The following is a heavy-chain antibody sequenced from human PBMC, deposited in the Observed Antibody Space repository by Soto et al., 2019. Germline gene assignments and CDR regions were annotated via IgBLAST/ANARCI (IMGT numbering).Heavy chain of an antibody. J-gene: IGHJ6*02. D-gene: IGHD5-18*01. CDR3: ARGQYVDTAMVAYYGMDV. Sequence: HVQLVESGGGVVQPGRSLRLSCEASGFTFSSYAMHWVRQAPGKGLEWVAVISYDGSNKYYADSVKGRFTISRDNSKNTLFLQINSLRAEDTAVSYCARGQYVDTAMVAYYGMDVWGQGTTVTVSS. V-gene: IGHV3-30-3*01. CDR2: ISYDGSNK. CDR1: GFTFSSYA.